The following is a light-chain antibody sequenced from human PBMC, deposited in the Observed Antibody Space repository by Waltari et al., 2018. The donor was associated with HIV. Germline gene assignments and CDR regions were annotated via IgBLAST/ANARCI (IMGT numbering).Light chain of an antibody. J-gene: IGLJ3*02. CDR2: ADT. V-gene: IGLV3-1*01. CDR3: QAWDSTTRV. CDR1: ILGEKY. Sequence: SYEVTQPPSLSVSPGQTASITCSGDILGEKYAGWYQQKPGQSPILVIYADTKRPPGIPERFSAANSGNTATLTITGTQAMDEADYYCQAWDSTTRVFGGGTKLTVL.